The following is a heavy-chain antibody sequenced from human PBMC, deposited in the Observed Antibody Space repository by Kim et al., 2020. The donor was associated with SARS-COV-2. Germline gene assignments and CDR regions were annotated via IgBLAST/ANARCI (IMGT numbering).Heavy chain of an antibody. J-gene: IGHJ5*02. V-gene: IGHV1-2*02. Sequence: ASVKVSCKASGYTFTGYYMHWVRQAPGQGLEWMGWINPNSGGTNYAQKFQGRVTMTRDTSISTAYMELSRLRSDDTAVYYCARGPGYDILTGYSNWFDPWGQGTLVTVPS. D-gene: IGHD3-9*01. CDR3: ARGPGYDILTGYSNWFDP. CDR1: GYTFTGYY. CDR2: INPNSGGT.